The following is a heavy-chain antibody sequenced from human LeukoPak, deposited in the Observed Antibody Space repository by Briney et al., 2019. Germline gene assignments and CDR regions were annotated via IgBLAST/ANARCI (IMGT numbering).Heavy chain of an antibody. CDR3: AKDGGTHFDH. Sequence: GGSLRLSCTASGFTVSTNYMNWVRQAPGKGLEWVSYISSSGTTISYAQSVKGRFTITRDNAQNSLTLHMNTLRADDTAVYYCAKDGGTHFDHWGQGTLVTVSS. D-gene: IGHD1-26*01. V-gene: IGHV3-48*01. CDR2: ISSSGTTI. J-gene: IGHJ4*02. CDR1: GFTVSTNY.